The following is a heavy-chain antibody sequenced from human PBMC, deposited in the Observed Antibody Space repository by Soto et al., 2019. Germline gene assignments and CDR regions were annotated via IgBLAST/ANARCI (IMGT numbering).Heavy chain of an antibody. D-gene: IGHD7-27*01. CDR1: GYTFINYD. V-gene: IGHV1-8*01. CDR2: MNPDSGDT. J-gene: IGHJ4*02. Sequence: ASVKVSCKASGYTFINYDINWVRQATGQGPEWMGWMNPDSGDTGYVPNFQGRVSMTRSTSISTAYMELSGLRSEDTAVYYCARSRGGTGVQFDFWGQGTQVTVSS. CDR3: ARSRGGTGVQFDF.